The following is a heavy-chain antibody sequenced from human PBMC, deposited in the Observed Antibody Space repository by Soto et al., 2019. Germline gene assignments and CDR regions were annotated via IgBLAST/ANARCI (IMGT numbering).Heavy chain of an antibody. J-gene: IGHJ6*02. CDR3: ASSEMAYCGGDCSWDDGMDV. V-gene: IGHV1-69*01. Sequence: QVQLVQSGAEVKKPGSSVKVTCKASGGTFSSYAISWVRQAPGQGLEWMGGIIPIFGTANYAQKFQGRVTITADESTSTAYMELSSLISEDTAVYYCASSEMAYCGGDCSWDDGMDVWGQGTTVTVSS. CDR2: IIPIFGTA. CDR1: GGTFSSYA. D-gene: IGHD2-21*02.